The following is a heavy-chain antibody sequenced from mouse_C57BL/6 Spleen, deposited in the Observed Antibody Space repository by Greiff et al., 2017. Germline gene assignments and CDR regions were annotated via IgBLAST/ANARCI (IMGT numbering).Heavy chain of an antibody. CDR2: IDPNSGGT. V-gene: IGHV1-72*01. Sequence: QVQLKQPGAELVKPGASVKLSCKASGYTFTSYGMHWVKQRPGRGLEWIGRIDPNSGGTKYNEKFKSKAALTVDKPSSTAYMQLSSLTSEDSAVYYWARGGDYCSSYGYYAMDYWGQGTSVTVSS. J-gene: IGHJ4*01. D-gene: IGHD1-1*01. CDR1: GYTFTSYG. CDR3: ARGGDYCSSYGYYAMDY.